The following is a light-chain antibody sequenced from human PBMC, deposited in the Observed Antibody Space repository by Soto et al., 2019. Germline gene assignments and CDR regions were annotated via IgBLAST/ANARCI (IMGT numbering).Light chain of an antibody. CDR2: GAS. CDR3: QHYNNWPPWT. CDR1: QSVSSN. V-gene: IGKV3-15*01. J-gene: IGKJ1*01. Sequence: IVMTQSLATLSVSPGERATLSCRASQSVSSNLAWYQQKPGQAPRLLIYGASTRATGIPARFSGSGSGTDFTLTISSLQSEDFAVYYCQHYNNWPPWTFGQGTKVGIK.